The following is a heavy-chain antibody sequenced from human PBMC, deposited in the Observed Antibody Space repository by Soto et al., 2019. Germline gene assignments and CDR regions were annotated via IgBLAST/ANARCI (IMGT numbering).Heavy chain of an antibody. CDR2: FVGSTGST. D-gene: IGHD1-1*01. CDR1: GFTFSSYT. Sequence: EVQLLESGGDLVQPGGSLRLSCAASGFTFSSYTMNWVRQAPGKGLEWVSTFVGSTGSTFYGDSVKGRFTISRDDSKNTLYLQMNSLRAEDTAVYYCAKRHTTVATPANYFDYWGQGTLVTVSS. CDR3: AKRHTTVATPANYFDY. V-gene: IGHV3-23*01. J-gene: IGHJ4*02.